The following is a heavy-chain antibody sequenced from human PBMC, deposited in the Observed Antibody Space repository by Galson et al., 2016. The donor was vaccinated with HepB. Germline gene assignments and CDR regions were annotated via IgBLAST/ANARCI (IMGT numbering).Heavy chain of an antibody. J-gene: IGHJ4*02. Sequence: SLRLFCAASGFTFSSYWMHWVRQAPGKGLVWVSGINSDGTSTTYADSVKGRFTISRDNAKNTLYLQMNSLRAEDTAVYYCARPVSADEGLGNWGQGTLVTVSS. V-gene: IGHV3-74*01. CDR2: INSDGTST. CDR3: ARPVSADEGLGN. D-gene: IGHD2-8*01. CDR1: GFTFSSYW.